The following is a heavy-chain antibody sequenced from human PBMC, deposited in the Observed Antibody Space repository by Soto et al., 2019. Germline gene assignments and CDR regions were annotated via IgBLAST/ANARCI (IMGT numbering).Heavy chain of an antibody. CDR3: GDAPFYCASAF. J-gene: IGHJ1*01. D-gene: IGHD3-3*02. V-gene: IGHV3-11*01. CDR2: ISSGGTTT. Sequence: QAPGKGLEWVSKISSGGTTTYYADSVKGRFTVSRDNAKNSLYLQMNRLRTEDSAVYYCGDAPFYCASAFWGQGSLVPVS.